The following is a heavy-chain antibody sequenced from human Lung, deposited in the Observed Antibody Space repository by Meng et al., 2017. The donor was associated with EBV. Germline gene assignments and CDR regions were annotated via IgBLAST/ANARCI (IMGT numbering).Heavy chain of an antibody. CDR2: IDPNTGNP. J-gene: IGHJ4*02. CDR1: GYTFTSYA. CDR3: ARDSPLDGYSLLDY. Sequence: LLQPGSELKQPGASVKISCRPSGYTFTSYAINWARQASGQGPDWMGWIDPNTGNPTYDQGFTGRFVFSLDTSVSTAYLQINSLRADDTAVYYCARDSPLDGYSLLDYWGQGTLVTVSS. V-gene: IGHV7-4-1*02. D-gene: IGHD5-24*01.